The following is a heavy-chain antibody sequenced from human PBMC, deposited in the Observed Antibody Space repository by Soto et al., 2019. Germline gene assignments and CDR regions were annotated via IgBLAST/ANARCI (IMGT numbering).Heavy chain of an antibody. V-gene: IGHV3-30-3*01. D-gene: IGHD6-13*01. J-gene: IGHJ2*01. CDR3: ARDGSSSSWFYWYFDL. CDR1: GFTFSSYA. CDR2: ISYDGSNK. Sequence: ESVGGVVQPGRSLRLSCAASGFTFSSYAMHWVRQAPGKGLEWVAVISYDGSNKYYADSVKGRFTISRDNSKNTLYLQMNSLRAEDTAVYYCARDGSSSSWFYWYFDLWGRGTLVTVSS.